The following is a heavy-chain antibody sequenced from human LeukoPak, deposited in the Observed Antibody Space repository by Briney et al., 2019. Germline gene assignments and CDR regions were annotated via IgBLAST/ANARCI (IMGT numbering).Heavy chain of an antibody. CDR3: ARGKNDYGDSSWSY. Sequence: GGSLRLSCAASGFTFSSYSMNWVRQAPGKGLEWVSYISSSSSTIYYADSVKGRFTISRDNAKNSLYLQMNSLRAEDTAVYYCARGKNDYGDSSWSYWGQGTLVTVSS. J-gene: IGHJ4*02. CDR1: GFTFSSYS. CDR2: ISSSSSTI. D-gene: IGHD4-17*01. V-gene: IGHV3-48*04.